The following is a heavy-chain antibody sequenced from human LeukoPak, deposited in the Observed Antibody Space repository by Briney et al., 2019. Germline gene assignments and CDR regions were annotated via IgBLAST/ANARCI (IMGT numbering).Heavy chain of an antibody. CDR1: GFTFRSYG. J-gene: IGHJ4*02. CDR3: AKVPGKWELVDY. Sequence: GGSLRLSCAASGFTFRSYGMHWVRQAPGKGREWVAFIRFDGSNQYYADSVKGRFTISRDNSKNTLYLQMNSLRTEDTAVYYCAKVPGKWELVDYWGQGTLVTVSS. CDR2: IRFDGSNQ. D-gene: IGHD1-26*01. V-gene: IGHV3-30*02.